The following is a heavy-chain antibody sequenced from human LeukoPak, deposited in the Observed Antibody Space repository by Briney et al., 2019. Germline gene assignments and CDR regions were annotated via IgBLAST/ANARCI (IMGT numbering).Heavy chain of an antibody. J-gene: IGHJ5*02. CDR3: AREITYYDFWSGYPGWFDP. D-gene: IGHD3-3*01. Sequence: SGTLSLTCTVSGGSISSYYWSWLRQPPGKGLEWIGYIYYSGSTNYNPSLKSRVTISVDTSKNQFSLKLSSVTAADTAVYYCAREITYYDFWSGYPGWFDPWGQGTLVTVSS. CDR1: GGSISSYY. V-gene: IGHV4-59*01. CDR2: IYYSGST.